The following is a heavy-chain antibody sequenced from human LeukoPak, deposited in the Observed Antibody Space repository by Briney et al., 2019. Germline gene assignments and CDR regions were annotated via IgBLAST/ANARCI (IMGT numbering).Heavy chain of an antibody. CDR1: GFTFSNAW. CDR2: IKQEGSEK. Sequence: GGSLRLSCAASGFTFSNAWMSWVRQAPRKGLEWVANIKQEGSEKNSVDSVKGRFTISRDNAKNTLYLQINSLRAEDTAMYFFAILYTAIVNGEYWGQGTLGTVSS. CDR3: AILYTAIVNGEY. J-gene: IGHJ4*02. V-gene: IGHV3-7*01. D-gene: IGHD5-18*01.